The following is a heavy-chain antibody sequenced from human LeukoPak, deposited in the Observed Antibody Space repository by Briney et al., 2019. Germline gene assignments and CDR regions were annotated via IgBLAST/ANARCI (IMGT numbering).Heavy chain of an antibody. CDR2: IWYDGSSK. J-gene: IGHJ4*02. V-gene: IGHV3-33*06. Sequence: QTGGSLRLSCAASGFTFSSYGMHWVRQAPGKGLEWVAAIWYDGSSKYYADSVKGRFTISRDNSKNTLYLQMNSQRAEDTAVYYCAKGVHWYFDCLGQGTLVTVSS. CDR1: GFTFSSYG. D-gene: IGHD1-1*01. CDR3: AKGVHWYFDC.